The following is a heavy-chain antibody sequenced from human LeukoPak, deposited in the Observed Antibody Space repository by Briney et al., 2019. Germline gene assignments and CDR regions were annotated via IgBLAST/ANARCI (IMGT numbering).Heavy chain of an antibody. J-gene: IGHJ4*02. D-gene: IGHD2-21*01. CDR1: GGSISSYY. V-gene: IGHV4-59*08. CDR3: ARHFVTYPHYFDY. Sequence: SETLSLTCTVSGGSISSYYWSWIRRPPGKGLEWIGYIYYSGSASYNPSLKSRITISVDTSKNQFSLRLSSVTAADTAVYYCARHFVTYPHYFDYWGQGTLVTVSS. CDR2: IYYSGSA.